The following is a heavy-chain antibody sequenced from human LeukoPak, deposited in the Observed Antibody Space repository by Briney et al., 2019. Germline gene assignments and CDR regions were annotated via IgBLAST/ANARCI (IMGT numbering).Heavy chain of an antibody. CDR2: ITDSGDST. J-gene: IGHJ4*02. CDR1: GFTFSSYA. D-gene: IGHD2-15*01. Sequence: GGSLRLSCAASGFTFSSYAMSWVRQAPGKGLEWVSGITDSGDSTYYTDSVQGRFTISRDNSKNTLYLQMNSLRAEDTAVYYCGKGYCSAGRCYYHSDYWGQGALVTVSS. V-gene: IGHV3-23*01. CDR3: GKGYCSAGRCYYHSDY.